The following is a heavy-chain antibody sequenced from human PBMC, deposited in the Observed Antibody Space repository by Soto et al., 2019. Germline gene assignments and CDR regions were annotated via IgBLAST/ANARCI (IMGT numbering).Heavy chain of an antibody. CDR3: ARGHHYYYHVDV. V-gene: IGHV4-59*01. J-gene: IGHJ6*02. Sequence: PSETLSLTCTVSGGSISSYYWSWIRQPPGKGLEWIGYIYYSGSTNYNPSLKSRVTISVDTSKNQFSLRLNSVTAADTAVYYCARGHHYYYHVDVWGLGTTVTVSS. CDR1: GGSISSYY. CDR2: IYYSGST.